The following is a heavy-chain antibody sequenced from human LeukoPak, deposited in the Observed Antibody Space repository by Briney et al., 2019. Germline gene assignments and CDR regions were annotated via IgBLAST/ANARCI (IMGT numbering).Heavy chain of an antibody. CDR3: AREPYYYDSSGYINYYYGMDV. J-gene: IGHJ6*02. CDR2: IYHSGST. Sequence: SQTLSLTCAVSGGSISSGGYSWSWIRQPPGTGLEWIGYIYHSGSTYYNPSLKSRVTISVDTSKNQFSLKLSSVTAADTAVYYCAREPYYYDSSGYINYYYGMDVWGQGTTVTVSS. D-gene: IGHD3-22*01. V-gene: IGHV4-30-2*01. CDR1: GGSISSGGYS.